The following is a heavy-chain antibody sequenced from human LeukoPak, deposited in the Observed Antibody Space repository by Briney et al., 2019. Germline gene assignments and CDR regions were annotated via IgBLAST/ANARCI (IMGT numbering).Heavy chain of an antibody. Sequence: SETLSLTCAVYGGSFSGYYWSWIRQPPGKGLEWIVEINHSGSTNYNPSLKSRVSISVDTSKNQFSLKLSSATAADTAVYYCARGTRSYYYYYMDVWGKGTTVTVSS. J-gene: IGHJ6*03. CDR3: ARGTRSYYYYYMDV. CDR2: INHSGST. CDR1: GGSFSGYY. D-gene: IGHD1-14*01. V-gene: IGHV4-34*01.